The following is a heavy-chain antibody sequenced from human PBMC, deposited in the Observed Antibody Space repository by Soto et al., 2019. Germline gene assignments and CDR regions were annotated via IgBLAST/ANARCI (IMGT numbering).Heavy chain of an antibody. CDR2: IGIGSSTK. D-gene: IGHD3-22*01. Sequence: PGGSLSLSCGASAFTFRNYGMNWVRQAPGKGLEWVSYIGIGSSTKYYADSVKGRFTISRDNAKNSLYLQMNSLRAEDTAVYYCARDQLYYNDISGRPLNAFDVWGQGTMVTVSS. CDR3: ARDQLYYNDISGRPLNAFDV. J-gene: IGHJ3*01. CDR1: AFTFRNYG. V-gene: IGHV3-48*01.